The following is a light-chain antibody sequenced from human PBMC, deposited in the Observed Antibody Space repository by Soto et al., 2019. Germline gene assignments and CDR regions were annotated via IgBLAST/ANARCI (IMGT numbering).Light chain of an antibody. CDR3: QQSSRTPLT. CDR2: AAS. J-gene: IGKJ4*01. V-gene: IGKV1-39*01. CDR1: QSISSY. Sequence: DIQMTQSPSSLSASVGDRVTIACRASQSISSYLNWYQQKPGKAPKLLIYAASSLQSGVPSRFSGSGSGTDFTLTISSLQPQDFATYYSQQSSRTPLTFVGGTKVEIK.